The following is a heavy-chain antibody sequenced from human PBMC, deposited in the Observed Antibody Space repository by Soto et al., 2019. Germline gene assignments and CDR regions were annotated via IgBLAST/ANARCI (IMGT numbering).Heavy chain of an antibody. CDR3: ENFLYVQVDGTV. V-gene: IGHV3-30*18. CDR1: VFSFIIYC. J-gene: IGHJ4*02. D-gene: IGHD6-19*01. Sequence: WLSXRLSCSSAVFSFIIYCRQWLRQAPGKALEWVAVISYDRSNKYYADSVKGRFTISKDNSKNTLYLQMKSLRAEATAVYYCENFLYVQVDGTVWSQGTLVTVSS. CDR2: ISYDRSNK.